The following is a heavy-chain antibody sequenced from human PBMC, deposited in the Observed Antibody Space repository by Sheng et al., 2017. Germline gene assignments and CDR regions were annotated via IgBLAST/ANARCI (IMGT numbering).Heavy chain of an antibody. Sequence: QVQLQQWGAGLLKPSETLSLTCAVYGGSFSGYYWTWSASPQGRGWSGLGKSIIVEPPRTIRPLKSRINISRDTSKKQFSLKLYSVTAADTAVYYCARSTYYYDDSGYRGVAFDVWGQGIMV. D-gene: IGHD3-22*01. CDR1: GGSFSGYY. J-gene: IGHJ3*01. CDR3: ARSTYYYDDSGYRGVAFDV. CDR2: SIIVEPP. V-gene: IGHV4-34*01.